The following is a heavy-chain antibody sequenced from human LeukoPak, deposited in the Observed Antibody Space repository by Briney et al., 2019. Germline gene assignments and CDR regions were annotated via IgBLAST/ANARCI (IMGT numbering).Heavy chain of an antibody. CDR2: ISGSGSST. CDR3: AKTSGSGNYYYYYYGLDV. D-gene: IGHD3-10*01. Sequence: GGSLRLSCAASGFAFSSYAMSWVRQTPGKGLEWVSAISGSGSSTFYADSMKGRLTISRDSSKNTLYLQMNSLRAEDTAVYYCAKTSGSGNYYYYYYGLDVWGQGTTVTVSS. CDR1: GFAFSSYA. V-gene: IGHV3-23*01. J-gene: IGHJ6*02.